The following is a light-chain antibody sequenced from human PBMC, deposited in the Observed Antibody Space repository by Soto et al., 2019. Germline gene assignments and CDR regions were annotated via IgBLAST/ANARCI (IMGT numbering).Light chain of an antibody. CDR3: QQYDSYPYT. J-gene: IGKJ2*01. V-gene: IGKV1-5*01. CDR1: HANHNW. CDR2: GAS. Sequence: DIQMTQSPSTLSASIGNRVTITCRASHANHNWLAWYQQKPGKAPHLLIYGASSLQTGVPSRFSGSGSGTEFTLTISSLQPDDFATYYCQQYDSYPYTFGQGTKLEIK.